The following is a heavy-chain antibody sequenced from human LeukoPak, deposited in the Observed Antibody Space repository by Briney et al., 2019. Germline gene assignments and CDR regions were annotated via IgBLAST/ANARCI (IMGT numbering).Heavy chain of an antibody. CDR1: GFTFSSYG. V-gene: IGHV3-23*01. CDR3: AKDQRAGGSYRNGFDY. D-gene: IGHD1-26*01. CDR2: ISGSGGST. Sequence: GGSLRLSCAASGFTFSSYGMSWVRQAPGKGLEWVSAISGSGGSTYYADSVKGRFTISRDNSKNTLYLQMNSLRAEDTAVYYGAKDQRAGGSYRNGFDYWGQGTLVTVSS. J-gene: IGHJ4*02.